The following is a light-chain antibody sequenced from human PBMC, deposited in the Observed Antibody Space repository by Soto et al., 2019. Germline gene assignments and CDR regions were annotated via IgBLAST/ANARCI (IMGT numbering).Light chain of an antibody. CDR3: QQYNNWPPPLT. CDR1: QSVSSN. J-gene: IGKJ4*01. V-gene: IGKV3-15*01. Sequence: EIVMTQSPATLSVSPGERVTLSCRASQSVSSNLAWYQQKPGQAPRLLIYGASTRATGIPARFSGSGSGTEFTLIISSLQSADFAVYYCQQYNNWPPPLTFGGGTKVEIK. CDR2: GAS.